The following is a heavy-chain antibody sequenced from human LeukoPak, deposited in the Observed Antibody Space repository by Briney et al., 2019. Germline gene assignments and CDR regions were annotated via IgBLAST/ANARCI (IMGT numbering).Heavy chain of an antibody. CDR3: ARVSYGDYSPDY. Sequence: NPSETLSLTCTVSGGSISSSSYYWGWIRQPPGKGLEWIGSIYYSGSTYYNPSLKSRVTISVDTSKNQFSLKLSSVTAADTAVYYCARVSYGDYSPDYWAREPWSPSPQ. J-gene: IGHJ4*02. CDR2: IYYSGST. CDR1: GGSISSSSYY. V-gene: IGHV4-39*07. D-gene: IGHD4-17*01.